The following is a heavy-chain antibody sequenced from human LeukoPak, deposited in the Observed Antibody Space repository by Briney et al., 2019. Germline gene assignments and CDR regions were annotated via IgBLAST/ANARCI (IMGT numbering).Heavy chain of an antibody. Sequence: KPSETLSLTCTVSGGSISNFHWSWIRQPPGKGLEWMGYIYDSGSTNYNPSLKSRVTISLDTFKSQFSLKLSSVTAADTAVYYCARHSNSGWYTTDYWGQGTLATVSS. D-gene: IGHD6-19*01. V-gene: IGHV4-59*08. J-gene: IGHJ4*02. CDR1: GGSISNFH. CDR2: IYDSGST. CDR3: ARHSNSGWYTTDY.